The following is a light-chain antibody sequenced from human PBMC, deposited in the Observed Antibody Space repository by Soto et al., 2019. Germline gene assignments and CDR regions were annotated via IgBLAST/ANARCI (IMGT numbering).Light chain of an antibody. CDR3: QQYGSSPIT. J-gene: IGKJ5*01. V-gene: IGKV3-20*01. Sequence: EIVLTQSPGTLSLSPGERATLSCRASQSVTNTYLAWYQQKPGQAPRLLISGSSTRATGIPDRFSGSGSGTDFTLTISRLEPEDFALYYCQQYGSSPITFGQGTRLEMK. CDR1: QSVTNTY. CDR2: GSS.